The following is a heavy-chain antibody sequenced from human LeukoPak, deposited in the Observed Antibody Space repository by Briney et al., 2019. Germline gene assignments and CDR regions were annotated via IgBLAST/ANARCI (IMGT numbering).Heavy chain of an antibody. Sequence: PSETLSLTCTVSGGSISSYYWSWIRQPPGKGLEWIGYIYYSGSTNYNPSLKSRVTISVDTSKNQFSLKLSSVTAADTAVYYCARFADPRTSYCSGGSCYDAFDIWGQGTMVTVSS. V-gene: IGHV4-59*08. CDR3: ARFADPRTSYCSGGSCYDAFDI. CDR2: IYYSGST. J-gene: IGHJ3*02. D-gene: IGHD2-15*01. CDR1: GGSISSYY.